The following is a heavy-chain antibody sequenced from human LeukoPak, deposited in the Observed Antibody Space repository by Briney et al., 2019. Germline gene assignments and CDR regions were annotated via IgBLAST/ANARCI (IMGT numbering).Heavy chain of an antibody. CDR1: GFPLNDYA. CDR2: INWNGGST. J-gene: IGHJ6*03. Sequence: PGGPLSLSCAPSGFPLNDYAMSGAPQAPGKGREWVPGINWNGGSTGYVDSVKGRFTISRDNAKNSLYLQMNSLRAEDTALYYCARASGSYDPYYYYYMDVWGKGTTVTVSS. D-gene: IGHD1-26*01. CDR3: ARASGSYDPYYYYYMDV. V-gene: IGHV3-20*04.